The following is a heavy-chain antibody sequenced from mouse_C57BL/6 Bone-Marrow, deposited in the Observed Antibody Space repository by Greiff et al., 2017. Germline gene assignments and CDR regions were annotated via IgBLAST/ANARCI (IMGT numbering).Heavy chain of an antibody. D-gene: IGHD2-10*02. CDR1: GFTFSSYA. CDR2: ISDGGSYT. Sequence: EVMLVESGGGLVKPGGSLKLSCAASGFTFSSYAMSWVRQTPEKRLEWVATISDGGSYTYYPDNVKGRFTISRDNAKNNLYLQMSHLKSEDTAMYYCARGVWRFAYWGQGTLVTVSA. V-gene: IGHV5-4*03. CDR3: ARGVWRFAY. J-gene: IGHJ3*01.